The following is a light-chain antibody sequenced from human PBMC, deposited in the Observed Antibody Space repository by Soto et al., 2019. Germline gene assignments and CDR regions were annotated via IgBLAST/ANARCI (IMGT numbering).Light chain of an antibody. J-gene: IGKJ4*01. CDR1: QGISSY. CDR2: AAS. CDR3: QQYYIYPLT. V-gene: IGKV1-8*01. Sequence: AIRMTQSPSSFSASTGDRVTITCRASQGISSYLAWYQQKPGKAPKLLIYAASTLQSGVPSRFSGSVSGTDFTLTISCLQSEDFATYYCQQYYIYPLTFGGGTKVEIK.